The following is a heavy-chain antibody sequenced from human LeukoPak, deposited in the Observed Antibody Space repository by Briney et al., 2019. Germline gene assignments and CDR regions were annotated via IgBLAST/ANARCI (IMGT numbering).Heavy chain of an antibody. CDR3: AREVPYDGSTSKNCFDP. D-gene: IGHD1-1*01. CDR1: EFTFSKYA. J-gene: IGHJ5*02. Sequence: PGGSLRLSCAASEFTFSKYAMNWVRQAPGKGLEWVSGINGSGVITFYADSVKGRFTISRENSKNTLYLQKNNPRAKDTAVYDCAREVPYDGSTSKNCFDPWGQGTLSPSPQ. CDR2: INGSGVIT. V-gene: IGHV3-23*01.